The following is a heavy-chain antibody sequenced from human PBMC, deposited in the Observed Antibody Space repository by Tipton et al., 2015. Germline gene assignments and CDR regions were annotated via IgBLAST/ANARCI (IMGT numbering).Heavy chain of an antibody. CDR2: IDSSGRTI. V-gene: IGHV3-11*01. CDR1: GFTFSNYY. Sequence: SLRLSCAASGFTFSNYYMSWIRQAPGKGLEWLSYIDSSGRTIYYTDSVKGRFTISRDYAKNSLYLQMNSLRAEDTSVYYCARDICGGGSCLDYWGQGTRVTVS. J-gene: IGHJ4*02. CDR3: ARDICGGGSCLDY. D-gene: IGHD2-21*01.